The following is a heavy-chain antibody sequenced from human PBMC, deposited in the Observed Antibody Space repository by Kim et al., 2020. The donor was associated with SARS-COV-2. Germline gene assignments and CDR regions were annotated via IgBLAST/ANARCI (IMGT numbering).Heavy chain of an antibody. J-gene: IGHJ5*02. D-gene: IGHD3-3*01. CDR2: INHSGST. CDR1: GGSFSGYY. V-gene: IGHV4-34*01. CDR3: ARERGGTYYDFWSGYYRWFDP. Sequence: SETLSLTCAVYGGSFSGYYWSWIRQPPGKGLEWIGEINHSGSTNYNPSLKSRVTISVDTSKNQFSLKLSSVTAADTAVYYCARERGGTYYDFWSGYYRWFDPWRQGTLVTVSS.